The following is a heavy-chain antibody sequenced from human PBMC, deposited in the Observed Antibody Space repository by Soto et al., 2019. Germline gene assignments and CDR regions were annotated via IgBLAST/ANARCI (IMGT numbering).Heavy chain of an antibody. CDR1: GYTFTSYG. CDR3: ARSSAVGMGDFWSGYYSHDAFDI. Sequence: EASVKVSCKASGYTFTSYGISWVRQAPGQGLEWMGWISAYNGNTNYAQKLQGRVTMTTDTSTSTAYMELRSLRSDDTAVYYCARSSAVGMGDFWSGYYSHDAFDIWGQGTMVTVSS. V-gene: IGHV1-18*01. D-gene: IGHD3-3*01. CDR2: ISAYNGNT. J-gene: IGHJ3*02.